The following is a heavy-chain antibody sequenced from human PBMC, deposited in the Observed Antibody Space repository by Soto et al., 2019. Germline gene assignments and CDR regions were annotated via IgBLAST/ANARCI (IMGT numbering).Heavy chain of an antibody. CDR2: INQSGST. CDR3: ARAEAYYDILYGYSSYWFAP. CDR1: GGSFSGYY. V-gene: IGHV4-34*01. Sequence: QVQLQQWGAGLLKPSETLSLICAVYGGSFSGYYWNWLRQPPGKGLEWIGEINQSGSTNYNPSLKSRATISVDTSKNQFSLKLGAVTAAYTAVYYCARAEAYYDILYGYSSYWFAPWGQGSPVTVFS. D-gene: IGHD3-9*01. J-gene: IGHJ5*02.